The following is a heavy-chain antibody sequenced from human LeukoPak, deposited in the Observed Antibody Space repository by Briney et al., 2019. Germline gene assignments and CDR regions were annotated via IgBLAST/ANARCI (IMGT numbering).Heavy chain of an antibody. D-gene: IGHD3-22*01. Sequence: GGSLRLSCAASGFTFSSYAMHWVRQAPGKGLEWVSVISYDGSNKYYADSVKGRFTISRDNSKSTLYLQMNSLRAEDTAVYYCARDFFHSSESRPFDYWGQGTLVTVSS. V-gene: IGHV3-30-3*01. CDR2: ISYDGSNK. J-gene: IGHJ4*02. CDR1: GFTFSSYA. CDR3: ARDFFHSSESRPFDY.